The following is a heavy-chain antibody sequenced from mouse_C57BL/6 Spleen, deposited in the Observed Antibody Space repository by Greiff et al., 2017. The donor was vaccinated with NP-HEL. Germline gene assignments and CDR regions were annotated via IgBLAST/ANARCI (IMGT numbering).Heavy chain of an antibody. J-gene: IGHJ2*01. Sequence: DVKLQESGAELVRPGASVKLSCTASGFNIKDDYMHWVKQRPEQGLEWIGWIDPENGDTEYASKFQGKATITADTSSNTAYLQLSSLTSEDTAVYYCTTEATVVAPLDYWGQGTTLTVSS. V-gene: IGHV14-4*01. CDR1: GFNIKDDY. CDR3: TTEATVVAPLDY. D-gene: IGHD1-1*01. CDR2: IDPENGDT.